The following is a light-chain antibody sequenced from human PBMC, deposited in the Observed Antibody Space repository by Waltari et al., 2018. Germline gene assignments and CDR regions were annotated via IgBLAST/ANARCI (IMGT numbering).Light chain of an antibody. CDR1: QGISTY. CDR3: QQSYSTPWT. J-gene: IGKJ1*01. CDR2: AAS. V-gene: IGKV1-39*01. Sequence: DIQMTQSPSSLSASVGDRVTITCRPSQGISTYLNWYQQKPGKAPKLLIHAASTLQRGAPSRFSGSGSWTEFTLTISSLQPEDFATYYRQQSYSTPWTFGQGTKVEI.